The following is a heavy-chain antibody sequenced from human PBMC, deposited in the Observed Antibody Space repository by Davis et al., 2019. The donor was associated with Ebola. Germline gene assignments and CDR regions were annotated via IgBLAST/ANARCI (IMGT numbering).Heavy chain of an antibody. D-gene: IGHD7-27*01. Sequence: GESLKISCAASGFTFDDYAMHWVRQAPGKGLEWVSALSGGSGTTHYADSVKGRFTISRDNSKNMLYLQMNSLRPEDTAVYYCLGDPNWAFGYWGQGTLVTVSS. CDR1: GFTFDDYA. CDR2: LSGGSGTT. J-gene: IGHJ4*02. CDR3: LGDPNWAFGY. V-gene: IGHV3-23*01.